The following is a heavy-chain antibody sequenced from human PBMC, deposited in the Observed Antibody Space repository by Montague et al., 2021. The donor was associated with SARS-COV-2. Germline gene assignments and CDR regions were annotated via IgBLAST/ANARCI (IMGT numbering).Heavy chain of an antibody. J-gene: IGHJ4*02. Sequence: SETLSLTCTVSGGSIDSSSYHWDWIRQSPGKGLEWIGSIYYSGSTSYYNLSLKSRVTISADTSKNQFSLKLTSVTAADTAVYYCARYRRDGSYFLDYWGQGTLVTVSS. V-gene: IGHV4-39*01. CDR2: IYYSGSTS. CDR3: ARYRRDGSYFLDY. D-gene: IGHD5-24*01. CDR1: GGSIDSSSYH.